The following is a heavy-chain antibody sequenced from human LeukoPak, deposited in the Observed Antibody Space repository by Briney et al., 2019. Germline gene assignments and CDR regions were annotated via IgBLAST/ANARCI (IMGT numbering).Heavy chain of an antibody. D-gene: IGHD3-16*01. CDR1: GESFSGYY. CDR2: INHSGST. CDR3: ARAPKGDDAFDI. J-gene: IGHJ3*02. Sequence: SETLSLTCAVYGESFSGYYWSWIRQPPGKGLEWIGEINHSGSTNYNPSLKSRVTISVDTSKNQFSLQLNSVTPEDTAVYYCARAPKGDDAFDIWGQGTMVTVSS. V-gene: IGHV4-34*01.